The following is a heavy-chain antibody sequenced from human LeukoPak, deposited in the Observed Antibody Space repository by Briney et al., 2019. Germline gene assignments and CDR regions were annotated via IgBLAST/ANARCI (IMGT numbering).Heavy chain of an antibody. V-gene: IGHV1-69*13. CDR2: IIPIFGTA. J-gene: IGHJ4*02. CDR3: ARDLGIEGATYFDY. CDR1: GGTVSSYA. Sequence: ASVKVSCKASGGTVSSYAISWVRQAPGQGLEWMGGIIPIFGTANYAQKFQGRVTITADESTSTAYMELSSLRSEDTAVYYCARDLGIEGATYFDYWGKGTLVTVSS. D-gene: IGHD1-26*01.